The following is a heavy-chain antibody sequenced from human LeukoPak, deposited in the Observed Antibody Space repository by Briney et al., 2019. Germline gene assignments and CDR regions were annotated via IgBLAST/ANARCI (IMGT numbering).Heavy chain of an antibody. CDR1: GFTFRSYW. CDR2: INIDGSSG. D-gene: IGHD3-3*01. V-gene: IGHV3-74*01. J-gene: IGHJ4*02. CDR3: AKETALVGGHAAIFDH. Sequence: GGSLRLSCAASGFTFRSYWMHWARQAPGKGLVWVSRINIDGSSGSYADSVEGRFTISRDNAKNTVYLQMNSLRAEDTAIYYCAKETALVGGHAAIFDHWGQGTLVTVSS.